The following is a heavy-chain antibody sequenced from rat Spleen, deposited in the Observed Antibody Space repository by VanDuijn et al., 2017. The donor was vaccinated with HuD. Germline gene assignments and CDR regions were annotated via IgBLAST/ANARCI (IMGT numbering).Heavy chain of an antibody. CDR1: GLSFSNYD. V-gene: IGHV5-25*01. J-gene: IGHJ2*01. CDR2: ISYDATAP. Sequence: EVQLVESGGGLVQPGRSMRLSCAASGLSFSNYDMAWVRQAPTKGLEWVASISYDATAPYYRDSVKGRFTISRDNAKTTLYLQMDSLRSEDTATYYCARPSYYYDGTYYSDYFDYWGQGVMVTVSS. D-gene: IGHD1-12*02. CDR3: ARPSYYYDGTYYSDYFDY.